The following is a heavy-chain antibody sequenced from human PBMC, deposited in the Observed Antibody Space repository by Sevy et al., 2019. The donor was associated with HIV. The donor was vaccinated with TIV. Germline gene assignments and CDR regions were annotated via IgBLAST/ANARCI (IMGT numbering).Heavy chain of an antibody. Sequence: GGSLRLSCAASGFTFSDYYMSWIRQAPGKWLEWVSYISSSGSTIYYADSVKGRFTISRDNAKNSLYLQMNSLRAEDTAVYYCARDIHWQWLVRSNGMDVWGQGTTVTVSS. J-gene: IGHJ6*02. CDR1: GFTFSDYY. CDR2: ISSSGSTI. D-gene: IGHD6-19*01. V-gene: IGHV3-11*01. CDR3: ARDIHWQWLVRSNGMDV.